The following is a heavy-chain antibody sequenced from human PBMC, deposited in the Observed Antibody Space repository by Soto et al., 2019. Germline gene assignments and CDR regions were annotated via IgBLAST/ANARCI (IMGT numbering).Heavy chain of an antibody. V-gene: IGHV1-69*13. CDR1: GGTFSSYA. D-gene: IGHD6-13*01. CDR2: IIPIFGTA. CDR3: ARGPPREYSRSWYGYGDFDI. J-gene: IGHJ3*02. Sequence: ASVKVSCKASGGTFSSYAISWVRQAPGQGLEWMGGIIPIFGTANYAQKFQGRVTITADESTSTAYMELSSLRSEDTAVYYCARGPPREYSRSWYGYGDFDIWGQGTMVTVSS.